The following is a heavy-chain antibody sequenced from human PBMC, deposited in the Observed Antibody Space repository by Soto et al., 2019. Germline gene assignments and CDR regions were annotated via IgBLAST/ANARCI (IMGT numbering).Heavy chain of an antibody. CDR3: ARGGFVVVPAARVGCGDYSYYGMDV. CDR2: INPNSGGT. J-gene: IGHJ6*02. Sequence: ASVNVSCQASGYTFTGYYMHWVRQAPGQGLEWMGWINPNSGGTNYAQKFQGRVTMTRDTSISTAYVELSRLRSDDTAVYYCARGGFVVVPAARVGCGDYSYYGMDVWGQGTRVTVSS. D-gene: IGHD2-2*01. V-gene: IGHV1-2*02. CDR1: GYTFTGYY.